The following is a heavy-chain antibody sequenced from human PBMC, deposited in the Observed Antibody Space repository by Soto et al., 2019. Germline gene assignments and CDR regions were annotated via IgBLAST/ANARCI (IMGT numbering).Heavy chain of an antibody. CDR2: IIPVFGRP. D-gene: IGHD5-12*01. J-gene: IGHJ1*01. Sequence: SVKVSCKASGGTFSSFGISWVRQAPGQGLEWMGGIIPVFGRPNYAQRFRGRLTITADESTNTSYMELIDLTSEDTAVYYCAREASGYDFWGQGTQVTVSS. CDR1: GGTFSSFG. CDR3: AREASGYDF. V-gene: IGHV1-69*13.